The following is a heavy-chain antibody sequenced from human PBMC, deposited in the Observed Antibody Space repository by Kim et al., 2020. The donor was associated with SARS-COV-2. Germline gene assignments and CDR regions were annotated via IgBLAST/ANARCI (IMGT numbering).Heavy chain of an antibody. D-gene: IGHD2-2*01. J-gene: IGHJ4*01. CDR1: GFIFSDHY. CDR2: TESKAKSFST. V-gene: IGHV3-72*01. CDR3: VMLSSNPRGWFDY. Sequence: GGSLRLSCAASGFIFSDHYMDWVLQAPGKGLEWLGRTESKAKSFSTNYAASVKGRFIISRDGSTNSLSLQMNSLRTEDTAVYYCVMLSSNPRGWFDYWG.